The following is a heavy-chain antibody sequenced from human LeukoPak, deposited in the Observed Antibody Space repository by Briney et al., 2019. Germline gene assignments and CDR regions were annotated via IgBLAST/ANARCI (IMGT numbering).Heavy chain of an antibody. Sequence: GRSLRLSCAASGFTFDDYAMHWVRQAPGKGLEWVSGISWNSGSIGYADSVKGRFTISRDNAKSSLYLQMNSLRAEDTALYYCAKDGLEWELTSAFDIWGQGTMVTVSS. CDR3: AKDGLEWELTSAFDI. J-gene: IGHJ3*02. D-gene: IGHD1-26*01. V-gene: IGHV3-9*01. CDR1: GFTFDDYA. CDR2: ISWNSGSI.